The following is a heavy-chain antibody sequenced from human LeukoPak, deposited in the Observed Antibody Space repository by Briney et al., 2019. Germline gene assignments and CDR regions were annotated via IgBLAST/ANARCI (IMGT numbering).Heavy chain of an antibody. CDR1: GFTFSSYG. V-gene: IGHV3-33*01. J-gene: IGHJ4*02. CDR3: AREGSSWYGISEDAYFDY. Sequence: GGSLRLSCAASGFTFSSYGMHWVRQAPGKGLEWVAVIWYDGSNKYYADSVKGRFTISRDNSKNTLYLQMNSLRAEDTAVYYCAREGSSWYGISEDAYFDYWGQGTLVTVSS. CDR2: IWYDGSNK. D-gene: IGHD6-13*01.